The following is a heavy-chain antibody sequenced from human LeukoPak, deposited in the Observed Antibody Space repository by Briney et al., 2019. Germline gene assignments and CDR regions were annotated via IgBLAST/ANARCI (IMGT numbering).Heavy chain of an antibody. J-gene: IGHJ4*02. CDR3: AKDYNSGWYFFDY. D-gene: IGHD3-22*01. CDR2: ISASGGST. Sequence: PGGSLRLSCAASGFTFSSYWMSWVRQAPGKGLEWVSVISASGGSTYYADSVKGRFTISRDNSKNTLYLQMNSLRAEDTAVYYCAKDYNSGWYFFDYWGQGTLVTVSS. CDR1: GFTFSSYW. V-gene: IGHV3-23*01.